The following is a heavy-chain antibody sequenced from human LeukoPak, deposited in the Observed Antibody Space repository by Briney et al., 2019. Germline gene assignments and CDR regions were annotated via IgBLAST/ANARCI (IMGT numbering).Heavy chain of an antibody. D-gene: IGHD6-6*01. Sequence: GGPLRLSCAASGFTFSSYSMNWVRQVPGKGLEWVSSISSSSSYIYYADSVKGRFTISRDNAKNSLYLQMNSLRAEDTAVYYCARDSQSSSQRDNWFDPWGQGTLVTVSS. CDR2: ISSSSSYI. CDR3: ARDSQSSSQRDNWFDP. V-gene: IGHV3-21*01. J-gene: IGHJ5*02. CDR1: GFTFSSYS.